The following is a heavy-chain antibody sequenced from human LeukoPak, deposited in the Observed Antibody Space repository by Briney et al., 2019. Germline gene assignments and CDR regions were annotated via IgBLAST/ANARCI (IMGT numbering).Heavy chain of an antibody. CDR3: AKDSRLVPAATEFAY. Sequence: GGSLRLSCAASGFTFSSYAMSWVRQTPGMRLEWVSAITDSGGGTYYADSVKGRFTISRDNSKNTLYLQMNSLRAEDTAVYYCAKDSRLVPAATEFAYWGQGTLVTVSS. CDR2: ITDSGGGT. J-gene: IGHJ4*02. CDR1: GFTFSSYA. V-gene: IGHV3-23*01. D-gene: IGHD2-8*01.